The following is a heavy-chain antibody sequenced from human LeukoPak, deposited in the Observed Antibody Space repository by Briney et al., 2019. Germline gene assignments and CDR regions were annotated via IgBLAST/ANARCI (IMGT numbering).Heavy chain of an antibody. CDR1: GGTFSSYT. V-gene: IGHV1-69*02. CDR3: VPAPGPDAFDI. CDR2: IIPILGIA. Sequence: SVKVSCKASGGTFSSYTISWVRQAPGQGLEWMGRIIPILGIANYAQKFQGRVTITADKSTSTAYMELSSLRSEDTAVYYCVPAPGPDAFDIWGQGTMVTVSS. J-gene: IGHJ3*02.